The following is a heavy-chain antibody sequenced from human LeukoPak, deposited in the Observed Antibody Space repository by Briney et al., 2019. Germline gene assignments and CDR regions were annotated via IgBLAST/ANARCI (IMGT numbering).Heavy chain of an antibody. V-gene: IGHV4-38-2*02. Sequence: SETLSLTCTVSGYSISSGYYWGWIRQPPGKGLEWIGSIYHSGSTYYNPSLKSRVTISVDTSKNQFSLKLSSVTAADTAVYYCARGRLLWFGELLYSYYFDYWGQGTLVTVSS. CDR2: IYHSGST. CDR3: ARGRLLWFGELLYSYYFDY. D-gene: IGHD3-10*01. CDR1: GYSISSGYY. J-gene: IGHJ4*02.